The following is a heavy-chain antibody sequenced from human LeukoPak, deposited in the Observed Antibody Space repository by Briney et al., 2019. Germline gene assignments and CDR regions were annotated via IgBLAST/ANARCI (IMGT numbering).Heavy chain of an antibody. J-gene: IGHJ4*02. CDR1: GGTFSSYA. Sequence: ASVKVSCKASGGTFSSYAISWVRQAPGQGLEWMGRIIPILGIANYAQKFQGRVTITADKSTSTAYMELSSLRSEDTAVYYCARTELPEVPLSGYYFDYWGQGTLVTVSS. CDR3: ARTELPEVPLSGYYFDY. D-gene: IGHD1-7*01. CDR2: IIPILGIA. V-gene: IGHV1-69*04.